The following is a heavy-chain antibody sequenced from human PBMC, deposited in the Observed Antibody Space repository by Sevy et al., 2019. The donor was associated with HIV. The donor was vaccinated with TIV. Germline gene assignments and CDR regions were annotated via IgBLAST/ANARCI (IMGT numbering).Heavy chain of an antibody. CDR1: EFTFSSYW. D-gene: IGHD1-26*01. CDR2: IKQDGSEK. J-gene: IGHJ6*02. V-gene: IGHV3-7*01. CDR3: ARSGGSYDYGMDV. Sequence: GGSLRLSCAASEFTFSSYWMSWVRQAPGKGLEWVANIKQDGSEKYYVDSVKGPFTISRDNAKNPLYLQMNSLRAEDTAVYYCARSGGSYDYGMDVWGQGTTVTVSS.